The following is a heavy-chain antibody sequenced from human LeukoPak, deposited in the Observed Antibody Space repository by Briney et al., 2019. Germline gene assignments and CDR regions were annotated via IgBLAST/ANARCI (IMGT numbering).Heavy chain of an antibody. CDR1: GFTFSSYA. CDR3: AGTIRYYYDSSGYPYFDY. J-gene: IGHJ4*02. Sequence: PEGSLRLSCAASGFTFSSYAMSWVRQAPGKGLEWVSAISGSGGSTYYADSVKGRFTISRGNSKNTLYLQMNSLRAEDTAVYYCAGTIRYYYDSSGYPYFDYWGQGTLVTVSS. CDR2: ISGSGGST. V-gene: IGHV3-23*01. D-gene: IGHD3-22*01.